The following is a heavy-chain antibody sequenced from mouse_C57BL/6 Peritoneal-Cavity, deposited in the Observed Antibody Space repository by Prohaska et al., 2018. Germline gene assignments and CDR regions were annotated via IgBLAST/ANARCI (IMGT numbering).Heavy chain of an antibody. Sequence: VQPGGSRGLSCEGSGFTFSGFWMSWVRQTPGKTLEWIGDINSGGSAINYAPSIKDRFTIFRDNDKSTLYLQMSNVRSEDTATYFCMRYGNYWYFDVWGTGTTVTVSS. CDR1: GFTFSGFW. V-gene: IGHV11-2*01. D-gene: IGHD2-1*01. CDR2: INSGGSAI. J-gene: IGHJ1*03. CDR3: MRYGNYWYFDV.